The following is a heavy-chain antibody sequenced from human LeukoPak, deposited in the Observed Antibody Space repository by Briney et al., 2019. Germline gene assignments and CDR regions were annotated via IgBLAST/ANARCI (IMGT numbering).Heavy chain of an antibody. CDR2: IYPGDSDT. Sequence: GESLKISCKGSGYSFTTYWIGLGRQMPGKGLGWVGIIYPGDSDTRYSPSFQGQVTISAEQSISTAYLQWSTVKASDTAMYYCARSGVVTSYQYMDVWGTRTTVTVSS. V-gene: IGHV5-51*01. CDR3: ARSGVVTSYQYMDV. J-gene: IGHJ6*03. CDR1: GYSFTTYW. D-gene: IGHD3-3*01.